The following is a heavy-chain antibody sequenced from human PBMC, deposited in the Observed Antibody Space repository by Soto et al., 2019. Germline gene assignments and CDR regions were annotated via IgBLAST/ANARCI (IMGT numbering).Heavy chain of an antibody. V-gene: IGHV1-69*13. CDR1: GCTFSSYA. J-gene: IGHJ4*02. CDR3: ARRGSRGSSWYGPFFDY. CDR2: IIPIFGTA. D-gene: IGHD6-13*01. Sequence: GASVKVSCKASGCTFSSYAISWVRQAPGQGLEWMGGIIPIFGTANYAQKFQGRVTITADESTSTAYMELSSLRSEDTAVYYCARRGSRGSSWYGPFFDYWGQGTLVTVSS.